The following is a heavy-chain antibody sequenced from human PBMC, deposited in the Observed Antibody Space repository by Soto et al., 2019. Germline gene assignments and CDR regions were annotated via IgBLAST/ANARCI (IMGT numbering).Heavy chain of an antibody. J-gene: IGHJ6*02. CDR3: GRTKDYYYGMDV. CDR2: IYYSGST. Sequence: SETLSLTCTVSGGSISSGGYYWNWIRQHPGKGLEWIGYIYYSGSTYYNPSLKSRVTISVDTSKNQFSLKLSSVTAADTAVYYCGRTKDYYYGMDVWGQGTTVTVSS. CDR1: GGSISSGGYY. V-gene: IGHV4-31*03.